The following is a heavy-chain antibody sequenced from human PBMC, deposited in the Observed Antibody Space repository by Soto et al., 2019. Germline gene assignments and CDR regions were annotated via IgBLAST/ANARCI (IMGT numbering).Heavy chain of an antibody. V-gene: IGHV1-18*01. CDR2: ISAYNGNT. J-gene: IGHJ6*03. D-gene: IGHD3-3*01. CDR1: GYTFTSYG. Sequence: ASVKVSCXASGYTFTSYGISWVRQAPGRGLEWMGWISAYNGNTNYAQKLQGRVTMTTDTSTSTAYMELRSLRSDDTAVYYCARGMSYDFWSGYYNYYYYYMDVWGKGTTVTVSS. CDR3: ARGMSYDFWSGYYNYYYYYMDV.